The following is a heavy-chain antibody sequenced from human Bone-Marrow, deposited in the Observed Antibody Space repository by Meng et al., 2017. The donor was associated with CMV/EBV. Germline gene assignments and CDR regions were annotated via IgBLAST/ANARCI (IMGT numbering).Heavy chain of an antibody. V-gene: IGHV3-23*01. J-gene: IGHJ6*02. CDR3: VRYENLQHGMDV. CDR1: GLTISNYA. D-gene: IGHD1-1*01. Sequence: GESLKISCAASGLTISNYAMSWVRQAPGKGLEWVSGISGSGDTTYYADSVKGRFTISRDNSENTLYLQMNSLRAGDTAVYYCVRYENLQHGMDVWGQGTTVTVSS. CDR2: ISGSGDTT.